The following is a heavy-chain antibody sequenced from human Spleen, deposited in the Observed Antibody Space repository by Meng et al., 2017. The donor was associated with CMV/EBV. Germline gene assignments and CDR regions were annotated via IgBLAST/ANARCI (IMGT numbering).Heavy chain of an antibody. J-gene: IGHJ5*02. Sequence: SISSNNWWRWVRQPPGKGLEWIGEIDHRGSPNYNPSLKSRVTISVDKSKNQFSLELNFVTAADTAVYFCARSNIVVVPAVGDWFDPWGQGTLVTVSS. CDR2: IDHRGSP. V-gene: IGHV4-4*01. CDR1: SISSNNW. D-gene: IGHD2-2*01. CDR3: ARSNIVVVPAVGDWFDP.